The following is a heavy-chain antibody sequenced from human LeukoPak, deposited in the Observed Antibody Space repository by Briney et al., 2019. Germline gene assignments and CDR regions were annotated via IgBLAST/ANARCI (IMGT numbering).Heavy chain of an antibody. D-gene: IGHD6-13*01. CDR3: AKDAGEGSGWYYFDY. CDR2: VSTSGATT. V-gene: IGHV3-23*01. Sequence: GGSLRLSCAASGFTFSSHAMNWVRQAPGKGLEWVSTVSTSGATTYYADSVRGRFTISRVNFKNTVYLQMNSLRAEDTAVYYCAKDAGEGSGWYYFDYWGQGTLVTVSS. J-gene: IGHJ4*02. CDR1: GFTFSSHA.